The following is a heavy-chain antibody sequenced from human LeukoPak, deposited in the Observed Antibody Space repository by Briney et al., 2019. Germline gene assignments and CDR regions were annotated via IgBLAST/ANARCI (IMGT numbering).Heavy chain of an antibody. Sequence: SETLSLTCTVSGGSISSSNYYWGWIRESPGKGLEWIGSISYSGRTHYNPSLKSRVSISVDTSNNHFSLKLASVTAADTSVFYCARLVGVTDYFDYWGQGTLVTVSS. D-gene: IGHD1-26*01. CDR2: ISYSGRT. CDR3: ARLVGVTDYFDY. CDR1: GGSISSSNYY. J-gene: IGHJ4*02. V-gene: IGHV4-39*02.